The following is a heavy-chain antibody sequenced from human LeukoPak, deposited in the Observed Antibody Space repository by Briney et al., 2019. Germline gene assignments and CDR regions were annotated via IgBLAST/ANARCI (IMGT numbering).Heavy chain of an antibody. J-gene: IGHJ4*02. V-gene: IGHV1-69*05. CDR3: ASNKYNYFDY. Sequence: SVKVSCKASGGTFSSYAISWVRQAPGQGLEWMGGIIPIFGTANYAQKFQGRVAITTDESTSTAYMELSSLRSEDTAVYYCASNKYNYFDYWGQGTLVTVSS. CDR1: GGTFSSYA. D-gene: IGHD1-1*01. CDR2: IIPIFGTA.